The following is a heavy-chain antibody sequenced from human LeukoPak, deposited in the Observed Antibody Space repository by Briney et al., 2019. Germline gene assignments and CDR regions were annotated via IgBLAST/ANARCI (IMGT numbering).Heavy chain of an antibody. V-gene: IGHV4-34*01. CDR3: ARDGTWHSSSWYSTWFDP. Sequence: SETLSLTCAVYGGSFSGYYRSWIRQPPGKGLEWIGEINHSGSTNYNPSLKSRVTISVDTSKNQFSLKLSSVTAADTAVYYCARDGTWHSSSWYSTWFDPWGQGTLVTVSS. CDR1: GGSFSGYY. CDR2: INHSGST. J-gene: IGHJ5*02. D-gene: IGHD6-13*01.